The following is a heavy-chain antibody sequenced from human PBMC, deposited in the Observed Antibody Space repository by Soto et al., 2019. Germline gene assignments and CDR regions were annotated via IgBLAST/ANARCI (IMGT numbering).Heavy chain of an antibody. CDR2: ITSSGSYV. J-gene: IGHJ4*02. D-gene: IGHD4-4*01. CDR1: GFTFSRNT. V-gene: IGHV3-21*01. Sequence: GGSLRLSCVTSGFTFSRNTMNWVRQAPGKGLEWVASITSSGSYVYYADSVKGRFSASRDNAKNSLSLQMDSLRAEDTATYYCARDRGYGGNYVFDFWGLGTLVTVSS. CDR3: ARDRGYGGNYVFDF.